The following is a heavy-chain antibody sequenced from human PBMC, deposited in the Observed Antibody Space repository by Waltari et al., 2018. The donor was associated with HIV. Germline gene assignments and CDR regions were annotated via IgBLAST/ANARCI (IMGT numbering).Heavy chain of an antibody. V-gene: IGHV3-21*01. CDR1: GFTFSNYS. D-gene: IGHD2-15*01. CDR2: ISSSSTYI. CDR3: ARLGYCSGGSCYSRYFDL. J-gene: IGHJ2*01. Sequence: EVQLVESGGGLVKPGGSLRLSCAASGFTFSNYSMNWVRQAPGKGVEWFSSISSSSTYIYYADSVKGRFTSSRDNAKNSLYLQMNSLRAEDTTVYYCARLGYCSGGSCYSRYFDLWGRGTLVTVSS.